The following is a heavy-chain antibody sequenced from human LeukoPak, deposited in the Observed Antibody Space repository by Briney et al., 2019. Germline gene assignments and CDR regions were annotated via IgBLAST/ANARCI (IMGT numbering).Heavy chain of an antibody. J-gene: IGHJ4*02. CDR3: ARLRRAVAGNIDY. CDR2: INHSGST. V-gene: IGHV4-34*01. D-gene: IGHD6-19*01. CDR1: GGSFSGYY. Sequence: SETLSLTCAVYGGSFSGYYWSWIRQPPGKGLELIGEINHSGSTNYNPSLKSRVTISVDTSKNQFSLKLSSVTAADTAVYYCARLRRAVAGNIDYWGQGTLVTVSS.